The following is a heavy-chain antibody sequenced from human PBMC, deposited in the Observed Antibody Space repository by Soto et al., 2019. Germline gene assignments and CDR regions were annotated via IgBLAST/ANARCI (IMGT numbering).Heavy chain of an antibody. D-gene: IGHD4-17*01. CDR3: AKDISSTVTTRRPYFDY. CDR2: ISWDSGNI. J-gene: IGHJ4*02. CDR1: GFTFDDYA. V-gene: IGHV3-9*01. Sequence: EVQLVESGGGLVQPGRSLRLSCAASGFTFDDYAMHWVRQAPGKGLEWVSGISWDSGNIGYGDSVKGRFTISRDNAKNSLYLQMNSLRAEDTALYYCAKDISSTVTTRRPYFDYWGQGTLVTVSS.